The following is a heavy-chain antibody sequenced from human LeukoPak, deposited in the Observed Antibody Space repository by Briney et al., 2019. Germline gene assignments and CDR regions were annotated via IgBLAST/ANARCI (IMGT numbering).Heavy chain of an antibody. V-gene: IGHV1-58*01. CDR1: GFTSTNFA. D-gene: IGHD3-16*01. J-gene: IGHJ4*02. CDR2: IIVGSGAT. CDR3: AADLSNPRMGASYLDS. Sequence: SVKVSCKASGFTSTNFAVQWVRQARGQRLEWMGWIIVGSGATKCAQDFQERVTITRDLSTSTLYMELRSLTSEDTAVYYCAADLSNPRMGASYLDSWGQGTLVTVSS.